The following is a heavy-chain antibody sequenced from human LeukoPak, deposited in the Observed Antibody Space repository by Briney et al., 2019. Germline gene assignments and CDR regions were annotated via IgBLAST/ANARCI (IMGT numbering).Heavy chain of an antibody. CDR2: INPNSGST. CDR3: ARVGYCSRGVCYNYDY. V-gene: IGHV1-2*02. CDR1: GYSFTSYG. J-gene: IGHJ4*02. Sequence: ASVKVSCKASGYSFTSYGFNWVRQAPGQGFQWMGWINPNSGSTNYAQKFQGRVLMARDTSISTAYMELSGLRSDDTAVYYCARVGYCSRGVCYNYDYWGQGTQVTVSS. D-gene: IGHD2-8*01.